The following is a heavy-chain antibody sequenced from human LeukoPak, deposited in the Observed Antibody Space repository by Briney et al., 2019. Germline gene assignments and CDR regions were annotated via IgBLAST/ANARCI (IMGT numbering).Heavy chain of an antibody. CDR2: INWNGGST. D-gene: IGHD3-22*01. Sequence: PGRSLRLSCAASGFTFDDYGMSWVRQAPGKGLEWVSGINWNGGSTGYADSVKGRFTISRDNAKNSLYLQMNSLRAEDTALYYCARAVHPLDSSGYYYYYYYYMDVWGKGTTVTVSS. V-gene: IGHV3-20*04. CDR3: ARAVHPLDSSGYYYYYYYYMDV. J-gene: IGHJ6*03. CDR1: GFTFDDYG.